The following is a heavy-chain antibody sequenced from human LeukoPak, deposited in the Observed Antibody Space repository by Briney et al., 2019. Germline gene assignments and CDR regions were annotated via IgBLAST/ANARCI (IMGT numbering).Heavy chain of an antibody. V-gene: IGHV4-39*01. CDR3: ARSKAHYDSSGYPAPFDY. Sequence: SETLSLTYTVSGGSISSSSYYWGWIRQPPGKGLEWIGSIYYSGSTYYNPSLKSRVTISVDTSKNQFSLKLSSVTAADTAVYYCARSKAHYDSSGYPAPFDYWGQGTLVTVSS. CDR1: GGSISSSSYY. CDR2: IYYSGST. D-gene: IGHD3-22*01. J-gene: IGHJ4*02.